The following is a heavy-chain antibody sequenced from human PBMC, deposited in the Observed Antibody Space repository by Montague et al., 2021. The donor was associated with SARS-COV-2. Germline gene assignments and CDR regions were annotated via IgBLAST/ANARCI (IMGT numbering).Heavy chain of an antibody. V-gene: IGHV6-1*01. CDR1: GDSVSINSAA. CDR3: ALSLSYGYYYYGMDV. J-gene: IGHJ6*02. D-gene: IGHD3-16*01. CDR2: TYYRSKWYN. Sequence: CAISGDSVSINSAAWNWIRQSPSLGLAWLGRTYYRSKWYNDYAVSVKSRITINPDTSKNQFSLQLNSVTPEDTAVYYCALSLSYGYYYYGMDVWGQGTTVTVSS.